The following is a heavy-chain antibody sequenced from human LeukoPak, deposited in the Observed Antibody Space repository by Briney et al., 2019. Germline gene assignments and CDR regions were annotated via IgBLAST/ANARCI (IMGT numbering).Heavy chain of an antibody. D-gene: IGHD3-3*01. CDR1: GASISSSY. CDR3: TSLRDFWNGRYAFDS. Sequence: SETLSLTCIVSGASISSSYWSWIRQSPGTGLEWIAYIHFTGTTNYNPSLKNRVTISVDTSKNQFSLRLTSVTAADTAVYYCTSLRDFWNGRYAFDSWGQGALVSVSS. CDR2: IHFTGTT. V-gene: IGHV4-59*01. J-gene: IGHJ4*02.